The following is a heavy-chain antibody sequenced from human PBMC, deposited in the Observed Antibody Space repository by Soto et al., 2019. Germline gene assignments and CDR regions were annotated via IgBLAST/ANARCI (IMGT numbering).Heavy chain of an antibody. V-gene: IGHV4-34*01. D-gene: IGHD1-1*01. CDR1: GGSFSGYY. CDR3: ARSNAADRPRVGYYYFMDV. J-gene: IGHJ6*03. CDR2: INHSGST. Sequence: SETLSLTCAVYGGSFSGYYWSWIRQPPGKGLEWIGEINHSGSTNYNPSLKSRVTINPDTTKNQFSLQLNSVTPEDTAVYFCARSNAADRPRVGYYYFMDVWGKGTTVTVSS.